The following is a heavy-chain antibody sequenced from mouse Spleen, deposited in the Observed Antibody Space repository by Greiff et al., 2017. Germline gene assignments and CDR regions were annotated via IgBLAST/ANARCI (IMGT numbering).Heavy chain of an antibody. CDR1: GFSLTSYG. Sequence: VKLQESGPGLVQPSQSLSITCTVSGFSLTSYGVHWVRQSPGKGLEWLGVIWSGGSTDYNAAFISRLSISKDNSKSQVFFKMNSLQADDTAIYYCARSPLTGKSDAMDYWGQGTSVTVSS. V-gene: IGHV2-2*01. J-gene: IGHJ4*01. CDR3: ARSPLTGKSDAMDY. D-gene: IGHD4-1*01. CDR2: IWSGGST.